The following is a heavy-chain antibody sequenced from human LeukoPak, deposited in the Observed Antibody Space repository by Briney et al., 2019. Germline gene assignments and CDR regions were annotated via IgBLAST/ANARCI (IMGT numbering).Heavy chain of an antibody. CDR3: ARDPSWKVAGSGTCVY. D-gene: IGHD6-19*01. CDR1: GYTFTSYG. CDR2: ISAYNGNT. Sequence: ASVKVSCKASGYTFTSYGISWVRQAPGQGLEWMGWISAYNGNTNYAQKLQGRVTMTTDTSTSTAYMELRSLRSDDTAVYYCARDPSWKVAGSGTCVYWGQGTLVTVSS. V-gene: IGHV1-18*01. J-gene: IGHJ4*02.